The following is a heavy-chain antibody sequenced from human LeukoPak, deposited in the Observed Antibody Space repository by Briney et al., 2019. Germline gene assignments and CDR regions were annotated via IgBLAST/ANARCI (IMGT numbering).Heavy chain of an antibody. V-gene: IGHV4-59*01. Sequence: PSENLSLTCSFSGDSISTYYWSWIRQSPGKGLEWIGHIYSSGNTDYNSSLKSRVTISVDTSKSQFSLRLSSVTATDTAVYYCARLRWQLVGPYFDYWGQGILVTLSS. CDR2: IYSSGNT. CDR1: GDSISTYY. CDR3: ARLRWQLVGPYFDY. J-gene: IGHJ4*02. D-gene: IGHD1-26*01.